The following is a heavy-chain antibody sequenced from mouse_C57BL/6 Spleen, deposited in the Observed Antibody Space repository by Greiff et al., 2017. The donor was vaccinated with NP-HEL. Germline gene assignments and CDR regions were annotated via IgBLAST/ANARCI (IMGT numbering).Heavy chain of an antibody. CDR1: GYAFSSSW. V-gene: IGHV1-82*01. CDR3: VLYSNSYAMDY. CDR2: IYPGDGDT. Sequence: VQLQQSGPELVKPGASVKISCKASGYAFSSSWMNWVKQRPGKGLEWIGRIYPGDGDTNYNGKFKGKATLTADKSSSTAYMQLSSLTSEDSAVYFCVLYSNSYAMDYWGQGTSVTVSS. J-gene: IGHJ4*01. D-gene: IGHD2-5*01.